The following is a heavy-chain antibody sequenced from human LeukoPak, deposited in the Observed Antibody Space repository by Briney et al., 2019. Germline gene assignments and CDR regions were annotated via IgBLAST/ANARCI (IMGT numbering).Heavy chain of an antibody. D-gene: IGHD3-22*01. CDR3: ARVRYSDSSVLTRKRSYYFDY. Sequence: SETLSLTCTVSGYFISSGYYWSWIRQPAGKGLESIGHISTSGSTNYNPSLKSRVTMSVDTSKNQFSLKLSSVTAADTAVYYCARVRYSDSSVLTRKRSYYFDYWGQGTLVTVSS. CDR1: GYFISSGYY. J-gene: IGHJ4*02. CDR2: ISTSGST. V-gene: IGHV4-4*07.